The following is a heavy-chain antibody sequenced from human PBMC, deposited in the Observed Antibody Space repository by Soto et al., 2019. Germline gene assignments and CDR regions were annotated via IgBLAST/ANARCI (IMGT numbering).Heavy chain of an antibody. D-gene: IGHD2-21*01. Sequence: QVQLQESGPGLVKPSQTLSLTCTVSGGSISSGDYYWSWIRQPPGKGLEWIGYIYHSGSSYYNPSLQNRVTISVDTSKNQFSLKLSSVTAADTAVYYCARERYCDGITCYANFDYWGQGTLVAVSS. J-gene: IGHJ4*02. V-gene: IGHV4-30-4*01. CDR2: IYHSGSS. CDR1: GGSISSGDYY. CDR3: ARERYCDGITCYANFDY.